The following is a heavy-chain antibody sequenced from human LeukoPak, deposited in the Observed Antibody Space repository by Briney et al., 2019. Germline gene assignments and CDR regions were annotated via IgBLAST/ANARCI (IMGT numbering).Heavy chain of an antibody. CDR2: ISGSGGST. D-gene: IGHD2-15*01. CDR3: AVVVAATSFDY. Sequence: GGSLRLSCAASGFTFSSYAMSWVRHAPGKGLEWVSAISGSGGSTYYADSVKGRFTISRDNSKNTLYLQMNSLRAEDTAVYYCAVVVAATSFDYWGQGTLVTVSS. J-gene: IGHJ4*02. CDR1: GFTFSSYA. V-gene: IGHV3-23*01.